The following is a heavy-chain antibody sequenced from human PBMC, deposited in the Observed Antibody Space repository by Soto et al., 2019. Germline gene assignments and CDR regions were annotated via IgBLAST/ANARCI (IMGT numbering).Heavy chain of an antibody. J-gene: IGHJ4*02. CDR2: INGRGNYI. D-gene: IGHD4-4*01. CDR1: GFTFSTYT. CDR3: AKDKLYSNFEYYFDY. V-gene: IGHV3-21*04. Sequence: PGGSLRLSCASSGFTFSTYTMNWVRQAPGKGLEWVSSINGRGNYIYYAESVKGRFTISRDNAKNSLYLQMDSLRPEDTALYYCAKDKLYSNFEYYFDYWGQGTLVTVSS.